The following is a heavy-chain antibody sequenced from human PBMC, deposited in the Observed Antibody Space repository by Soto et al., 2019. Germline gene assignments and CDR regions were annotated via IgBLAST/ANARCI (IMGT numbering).Heavy chain of an antibody. CDR3: ARADREGRSSWYGY. CDR1: GYTFTSYG. J-gene: IGHJ4*02. Sequence: ASVKVXCKASGYTFTSYGISWARQAXGQGLEWMGWISAYNGNTNYAXXLXXXXXXXXXXXXXXAYMELRSLRSDDTAVYYCARADREGRSSWYGYWGQGTLVTVSS. D-gene: IGHD6-13*01. CDR2: ISAYNGNT. V-gene: IGHV1-18*01.